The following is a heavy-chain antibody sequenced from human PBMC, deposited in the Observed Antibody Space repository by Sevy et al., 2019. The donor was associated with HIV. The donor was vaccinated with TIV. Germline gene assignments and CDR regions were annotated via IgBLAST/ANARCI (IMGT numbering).Heavy chain of an antibody. CDR3: ARREKRGYSYGYYFDY. Sequence: SETLSLTCAVYGGSFSGYYWSRIRQPPWKGLEWIGEINHSGSTNYNPSLKSRVTISVDTSKNQFSLKLSSVTAADTAVYYCARREKRGYSYGYYFDYWGQGTLVTVSS. J-gene: IGHJ4*02. V-gene: IGHV4-34*01. CDR2: INHSGST. CDR1: GGSFSGYY. D-gene: IGHD5-18*01.